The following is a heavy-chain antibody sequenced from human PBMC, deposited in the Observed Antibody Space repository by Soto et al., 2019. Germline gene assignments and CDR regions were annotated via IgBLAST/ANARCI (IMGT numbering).Heavy chain of an antibody. D-gene: IGHD2-15*01. CDR1: EFTFTKYS. J-gene: IGHJ4*02. CDR3: VRGVVVVVGSTAENFDH. CDR2: ISYSGETK. Sequence: EVRLVESGGGLVQPGGSLRLSCVTSEFTFTKYSMNWVRQAPGKGLEWVSYISYSGETKYYADSLKGRYAISRDDAKNSVYLQMNSLRDEDTAFYYCVRGVVVVVGSTAENFDHWGQGTLVTVSS. V-gene: IGHV3-48*02.